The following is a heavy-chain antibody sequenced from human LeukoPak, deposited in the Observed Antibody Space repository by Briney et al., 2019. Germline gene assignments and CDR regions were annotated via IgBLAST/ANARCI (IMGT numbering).Heavy chain of an antibody. CDR1: GYTFTSYY. D-gene: IGHD3-22*01. V-gene: IGHV1-46*01. Sequence: ASVKVSCKASGYTFTSYYMHWVRQAPGQGLEWMGIINPSGGSTSYAQKFQGRVTMTRDTSTSTVYMELSSLRSEDTAVYYCAGGGSSGYYPDAFDIWGQGTMVTVSS. J-gene: IGHJ3*02. CDR3: AGGGSSGYYPDAFDI. CDR2: INPSGGST.